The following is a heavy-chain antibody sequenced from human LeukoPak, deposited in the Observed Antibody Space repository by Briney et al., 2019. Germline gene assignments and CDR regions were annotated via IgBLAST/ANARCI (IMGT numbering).Heavy chain of an antibody. CDR1: GFTFSSYA. CDR3: AKFSLSIAAADNWFDP. Sequence: GGSLRLSCAASGFTFSSYAMSWVRQAPGKGLEWVSAISGSGGSTYYADSVKGRFTISRDNSKNTLYLQMNSLRAEDTAVYYCAKFSLSIAAADNWFDPWGQGTLVTVSS. V-gene: IGHV3-23*01. D-gene: IGHD6-13*01. CDR2: ISGSGGST. J-gene: IGHJ5*02.